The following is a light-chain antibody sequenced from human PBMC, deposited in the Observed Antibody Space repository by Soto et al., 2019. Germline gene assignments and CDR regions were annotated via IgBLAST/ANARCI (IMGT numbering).Light chain of an antibody. J-gene: IGKJ5*01. CDR2: GAS. CDR1: QIVNSDY. CDR3: QQYGSSPRIT. V-gene: IGKV3-20*01. Sequence: EIVLTQSPGTLSLSPGERATLSCRASQIVNSDYFAWYQQRPGQPPRLLIYGASSRATGIPDRFSGSGSGTDFTLTISRLEPEDFAVYYCQQYGSSPRITFGQGTRLEIK.